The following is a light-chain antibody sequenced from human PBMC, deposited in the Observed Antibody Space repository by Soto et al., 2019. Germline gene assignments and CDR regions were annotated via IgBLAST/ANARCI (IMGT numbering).Light chain of an antibody. V-gene: IGKV1-5*01. J-gene: IGKJ4*01. Sequence: DIHLTQAPSTLSTSVGDRVTITSRTSQSISSWLAWYPQKPGKGPKILIYDASTLESGVPSRFSGSGAGTEFTLTISSLQPEDFATYYCQQLESYPWTFGGGTKVDI. CDR1: QSISSW. CDR2: DAS. CDR3: QQLESYPWT.